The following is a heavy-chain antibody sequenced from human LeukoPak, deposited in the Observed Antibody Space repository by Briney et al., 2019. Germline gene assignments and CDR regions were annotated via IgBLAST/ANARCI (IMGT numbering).Heavy chain of an antibody. J-gene: IGHJ6*02. Sequence: SETLSLTCTVSGGSISSYYWSWIRQPPGKGLEWIGYIYYSGSTNYNPSLKSRVTISVDTSKNQFSLKLSSVTAADTAVYYCASVMVSNGMDVWGQGTTVTVSS. CDR2: IYYSGST. CDR3: ASVMVSNGMDV. CDR1: GGSISSYY. V-gene: IGHV4-59*08. D-gene: IGHD3-10*01.